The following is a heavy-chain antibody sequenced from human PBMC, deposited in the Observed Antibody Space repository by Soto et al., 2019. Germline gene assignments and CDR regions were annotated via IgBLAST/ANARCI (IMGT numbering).Heavy chain of an antibody. CDR2: IYPGDSDT. J-gene: IGHJ4*02. V-gene: IGHV5-51*01. D-gene: IGHD6-13*01. CDR1: GYRFTNYW. Sequence: GESLKISCKGSGYRFTNYWIGWVRQMPGKGLEWMGIIYPGDSDTRYSPSFQGQVTISADKSINTAYLQWSSLKASDTAMYYCARDSSSWYGGFDYWGQGTLVTVSS. CDR3: ARDSSSWYGGFDY.